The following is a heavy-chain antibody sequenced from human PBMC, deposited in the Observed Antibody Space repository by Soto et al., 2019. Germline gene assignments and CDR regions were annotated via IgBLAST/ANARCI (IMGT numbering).Heavy chain of an antibody. J-gene: IGHJ4*02. CDR2: IYHSGST. CDR1: SGSISSSDW. CDR3: ARGYAELELPNYFDY. D-gene: IGHD1-7*01. Sequence: SETLSLTCAVSSGSISSSDWWSWVRQPPGKGLEWIGEIYHSGSTNYNPSLKSRVTISVDTSKNQFSLKLSSVTAADTAVYYCARGYAELELPNYFDYWGQGTLLTVSS. V-gene: IGHV4-4*02.